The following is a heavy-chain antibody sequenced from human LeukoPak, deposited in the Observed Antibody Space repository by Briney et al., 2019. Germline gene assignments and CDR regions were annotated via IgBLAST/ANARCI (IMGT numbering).Heavy chain of an antibody. CDR3: TRVGYYDRNGDSIDALDI. J-gene: IGHJ3*02. CDR1: GFTFSSYW. V-gene: IGHV3-72*01. D-gene: IGHD3-22*01. CDR2: TRNKAKGHTT. Sequence: PGGSLRLSCAASGFTFSSYWMSWVRQAPGRGLEWVGRTRNKAKGHTTEYAASLEGRFTISRDGSKNSVYLQMNSLKIEDTAVYYCTRVGYYDRNGDSIDALDIWGQGTWVTVSS.